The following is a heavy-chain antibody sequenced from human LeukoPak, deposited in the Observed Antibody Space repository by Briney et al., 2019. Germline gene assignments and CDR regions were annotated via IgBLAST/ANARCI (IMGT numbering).Heavy chain of an antibody. CDR3: ATSGTTGVNDWFDP. CDR2: INNSGST. D-gene: IGHD1-1*01. Sequence: SETLSLTCAVYGGSFSGYYWNWTRQAPGKGLEWIGQINNSGSTNYNPSLKGRVTISVDTSKNQFSLELSSVTAADTAVYYCATSGTTGVNDWFDPWGQGTLVTVSS. V-gene: IGHV4-34*01. J-gene: IGHJ5*02. CDR1: GGSFSGYY.